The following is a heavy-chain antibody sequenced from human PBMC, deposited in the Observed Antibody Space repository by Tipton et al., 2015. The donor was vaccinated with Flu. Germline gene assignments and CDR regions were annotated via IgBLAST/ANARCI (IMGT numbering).Heavy chain of an antibody. J-gene: IGHJ3*02. CDR1: RYIFTQYV. D-gene: IGHD1-1*01. Sequence: QVQLVQSGAEVKRPGASVKVSCKTSRYIFTQYVLHWLRQAPGQRPEWMVWINAAYGEIEYSQKFKGRVTITRDTSATTVYMELSRLSSDDTAVYYCARDKGTITPGKDAFDIWGQGTKVTVSS. CDR2: INAAYGEI. V-gene: IGHV1-3*01. CDR3: ARDKGTITPGKDAFDI.